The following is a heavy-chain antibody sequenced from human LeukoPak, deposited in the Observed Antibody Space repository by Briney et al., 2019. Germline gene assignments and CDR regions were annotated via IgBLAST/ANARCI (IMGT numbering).Heavy chain of an antibody. CDR3: AELGITMIGGV. V-gene: IGHV3-48*03. Sequence: GSLRLSCAASGFTFSSYEMNWVRQAPGKGLEWVSYISSSGSTIYYADSVKGRFTISRDNDKNSLYLQMNSLRAEDTAVYYCAELGITMIGGVWGKGTTVTISS. CDR2: ISSSGSTI. D-gene: IGHD3-10*02. CDR1: GFTFSSYE. J-gene: IGHJ6*04.